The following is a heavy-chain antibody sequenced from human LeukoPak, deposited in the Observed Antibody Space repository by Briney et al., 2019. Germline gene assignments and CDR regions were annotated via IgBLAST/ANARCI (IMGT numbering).Heavy chain of an antibody. CDR2: LSGSGGST. CDR3: AKDGLEWWFDD. V-gene: IGHV3-23*01. CDR1: GFTFSSYA. Sequence: GGSLRLSCAASGFTFSSYAMSWVPQAPGKGLEWVSALSGSGGSTYYTDSVKGRFTISRDNSKNTLYLQMNSLRAENTALYCCAKDGLEWWFDDWGQGTLVTVSS. D-gene: IGHD2-15*01. J-gene: IGHJ4*02.